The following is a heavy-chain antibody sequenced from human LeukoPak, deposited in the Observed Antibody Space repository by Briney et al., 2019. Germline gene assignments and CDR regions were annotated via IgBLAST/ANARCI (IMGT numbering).Heavy chain of an antibody. D-gene: IGHD1-26*01. J-gene: IGHJ4*02. Sequence: AGGSLRLSCAASGFTFSGYWMHWVRQAPGKGLVWVSRIYIDGSTTSYADSVKGRFTISRDNAKNTLYLQMNSLRAEDTAVYYCARGSVGPDCWGQGTLVTVSS. V-gene: IGHV3-74*01. CDR3: ARGSVGPDC. CDR1: GFTFSGYW. CDR2: IYIDGSTT.